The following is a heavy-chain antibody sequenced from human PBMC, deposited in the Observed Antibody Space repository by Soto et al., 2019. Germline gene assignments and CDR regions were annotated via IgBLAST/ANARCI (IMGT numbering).Heavy chain of an antibody. J-gene: IGHJ5*02. D-gene: IGHD3-22*01. CDR1: GGTFSSYA. CDR3: ARYKLLHYYDSSGWFDP. V-gene: IGHV1-69*01. Sequence: QVQLVQSGAEVKKPGSSVKVSCKASGGTFSSYAISWVRQAPGQGLEWMGGIIPIFGTANYAQKFQGRVTITADESKSTAYMELSSLRSEDTAVYYCARYKLLHYYDSSGWFDPWGQGTLVTVSS. CDR2: IIPIFGTA.